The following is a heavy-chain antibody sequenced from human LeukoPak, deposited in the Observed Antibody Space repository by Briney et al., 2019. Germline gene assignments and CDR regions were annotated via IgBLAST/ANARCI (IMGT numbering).Heavy chain of an antibody. D-gene: IGHD3-22*01. CDR1: GYTFTSYY. CDR2: INPSGGST. CDR3: ARDGRGDYYDSSGYPFDY. J-gene: IGHJ4*02. Sequence: ASVKVSCKASGYTFTSYYMHWVRQAPGQGLEWMGIINPSGGSTSYAQKFQGRVTMTRDTSTSTVYMELSSLRPEDTAVYYCARDGRGDYYDSSGYPFDYWGQGPLATVSS. V-gene: IGHV1-46*01.